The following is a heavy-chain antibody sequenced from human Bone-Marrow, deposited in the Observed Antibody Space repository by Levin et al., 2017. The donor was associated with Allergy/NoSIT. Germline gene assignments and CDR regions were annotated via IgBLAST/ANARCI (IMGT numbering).Heavy chain of an antibody. V-gene: IGHV3-30*18. CDR3: AKVPYDYAPHDYYMDV. Sequence: SGGSLRLSCAASGFMFSNYGMHWVRQAPGKGREWVAVISNDGSNKYYADSVKGRSTISRDNSKNTLYLQMNSLRPEDTAVYYCAKVPYDYAPHDYYMDVWGKGTTVTVS. J-gene: IGHJ6*03. CDR1: GFMFSNYG. CDR2: ISNDGSNK. D-gene: IGHD5-12*01.